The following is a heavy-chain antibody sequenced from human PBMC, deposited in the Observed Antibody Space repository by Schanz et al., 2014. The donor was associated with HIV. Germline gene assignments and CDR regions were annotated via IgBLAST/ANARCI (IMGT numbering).Heavy chain of an antibody. CDR2: IKQDESEK. D-gene: IGHD5-18*01. V-gene: IGHV3-7*01. CDR3: AKSNGGDTAVVQYYFDY. J-gene: IGHJ4*02. Sequence: VHLVESGGGVVQPGRSLRLSCAASGFSFNSYGMHWVRQAPGKGLEWVANIKQDESEKYYADSVKGRFTISRDNAKNSLYLNMYSLRAEDTAVYFCAKSNGGDTAVVQYYFDYWGQGTLVSVSS. CDR1: GFSFNSYG.